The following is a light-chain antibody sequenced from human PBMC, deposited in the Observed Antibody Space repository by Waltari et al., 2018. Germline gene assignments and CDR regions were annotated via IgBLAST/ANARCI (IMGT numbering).Light chain of an antibody. V-gene: IGKV3-20*01. CDR3: LQYDTSPRT. CDR1: QSVRTDY. CDR2: GAS. Sequence: EVVLTQSPGTLSLSPGEGATLSCRASQSVRTDYLAWYQQKPGQAPSLLIYGASRRATGIPDRFSGSGSGTDFTLTISRLEPEDFAVYYCLQYDTSPRTFGQGTKVEIK. J-gene: IGKJ1*01.